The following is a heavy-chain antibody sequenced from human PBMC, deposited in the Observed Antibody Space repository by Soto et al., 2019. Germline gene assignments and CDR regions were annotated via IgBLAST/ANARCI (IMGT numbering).Heavy chain of an antibody. CDR3: ARGQGGFCTSGSCYFVS. Sequence: EVQFLESGGGLAQPGGTLRLSCAASGFAFNNFAMTWVRQAPGKGLEWVSGISGRGTSTYYADSVKGRFTISRDNSKSVVYLAMNSLRTEDTAVYYCARGQGGFCTSGSCYFVSWGQGSLVTVTT. D-gene: IGHD2-15*01. CDR2: ISGRGTST. CDR1: GFAFNNFA. J-gene: IGHJ4*02. V-gene: IGHV3-23*01.